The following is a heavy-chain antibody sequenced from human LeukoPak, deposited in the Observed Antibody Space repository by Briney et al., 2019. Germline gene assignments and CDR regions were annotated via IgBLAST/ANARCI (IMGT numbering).Heavy chain of an antibody. J-gene: IGHJ3*02. CDR1: GGTFSSYA. V-gene: IGHV1-69*06. CDR2: IIPIFGTA. CDR3: ARSGTTVTTDAFDI. Sequence: SVKVSCKASGGTFSSYAISWVRQAPGQGLEWMGGIIPIFGTANYAQKFQGRVTITADKSTSTAYMELSSLRSEDTAVYYCARSGTTVTTDAFDIWGQGTMVTVSS. D-gene: IGHD4-17*01.